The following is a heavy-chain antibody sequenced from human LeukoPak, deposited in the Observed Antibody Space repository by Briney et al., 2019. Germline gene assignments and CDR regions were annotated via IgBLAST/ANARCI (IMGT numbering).Heavy chain of an antibody. Sequence: GGSLRLSCAASGFTFSSYEMNWVRQAPGKGLEWVSYISSSGSTIYYADSVKGRFTISRDNAKNSLYLQMNSLRAEDTAVYYCAKYRVLWASGDYWGQGTLVTVSS. J-gene: IGHJ4*02. CDR2: ISSSGSTI. CDR3: AKYRVLWASGDY. V-gene: IGHV3-48*03. CDR1: GFTFSSYE. D-gene: IGHD3-16*01.